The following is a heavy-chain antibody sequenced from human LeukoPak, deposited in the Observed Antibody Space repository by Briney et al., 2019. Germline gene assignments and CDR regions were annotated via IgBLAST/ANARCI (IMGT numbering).Heavy chain of an antibody. J-gene: IGHJ4*02. CDR1: GFTFSNYA. V-gene: IGHV3-23*01. Sequence: PGGSLRLSCAASGFTFSNYAMNWVRQAPGKGLEWVSVITSGGSTYYADSVKGRFTISRDNSKNTLYLQMNSLRAEDTAVYYCAKGSVLRYFDWSPSGDYFDYWGQGTLVTVSS. D-gene: IGHD3-9*01. CDR3: AKGSVLRYFDWSPSGDYFDY. CDR2: ITSGGST.